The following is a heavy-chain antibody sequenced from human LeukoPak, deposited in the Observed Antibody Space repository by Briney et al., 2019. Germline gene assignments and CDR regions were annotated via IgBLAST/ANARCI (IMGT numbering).Heavy chain of an antibody. CDR3: ARASAMGSDWFDP. D-gene: IGHD3-10*01. CDR2: IYYSGNT. J-gene: IGHJ5*02. CDR1: GDSISTSNSY. Sequence: SETLSLTCTVSGDSISTSNSYWGWIRQPPGKGLEWIGSIYYSGNTYYNASLKSRVTISVDTSKNQFSLKLSSVTAADTAVYYCARASAMGSDWFDPWGQGTLVTVSS. V-gene: IGHV4-39*01.